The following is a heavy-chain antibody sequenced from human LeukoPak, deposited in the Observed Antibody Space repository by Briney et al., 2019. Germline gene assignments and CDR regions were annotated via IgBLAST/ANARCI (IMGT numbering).Heavy chain of an antibody. D-gene: IGHD2-15*01. Sequence: GGSLRLSCAASGFTFSTYAMNWVRQAPGKGLEWVSIISGSDGGTYYADSVKGRFTISRDNSKNTLYLQMNSLRAEDTAVYYCAKPLPGTHYYFDYWGQGTLVTVSS. CDR2: ISGSDGGT. J-gene: IGHJ4*02. CDR1: GFTFSTYA. CDR3: AKPLPGTHYYFDY. V-gene: IGHV3-23*01.